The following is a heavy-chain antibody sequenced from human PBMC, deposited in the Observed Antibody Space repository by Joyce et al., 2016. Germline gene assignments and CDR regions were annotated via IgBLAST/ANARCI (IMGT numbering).Heavy chain of an antibody. CDR1: GYKFANYW. J-gene: IGHJ6*02. Sequence: EVQLVQSGAEVTKPGESLKISCKTIGYKFANYWIGWARQRPGKGLKWMGVIYPGDSDTKYSPSCQGQVTISVDKSINTTYLQWSSLKVTDTAVYYCASLGALLYFDAWYYGLDVWGQGTAVTVSS. CDR2: IYPGDSDT. D-gene: IGHD3-9*01. CDR3: ASLGALLYFDAWYYGLDV. V-gene: IGHV5-51*01.